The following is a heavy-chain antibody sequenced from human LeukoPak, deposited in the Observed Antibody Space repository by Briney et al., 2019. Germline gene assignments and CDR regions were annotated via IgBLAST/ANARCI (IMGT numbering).Heavy chain of an antibody. CDR2: ISAYNGNT. Sequence: ASVKVSCKASGYTSTSYGISWMRQAPGQGLEWVGWISAYNGNTDYAQNLQGRVTMTTDTSTSTAYMELRSLRSDDTAVYYCAADIPVAGGFDYWGQGTLVTVSS. CDR3: AADIPVAGGFDY. V-gene: IGHV1-18*01. J-gene: IGHJ4*02. CDR1: GYTSTSYG. D-gene: IGHD6-19*01.